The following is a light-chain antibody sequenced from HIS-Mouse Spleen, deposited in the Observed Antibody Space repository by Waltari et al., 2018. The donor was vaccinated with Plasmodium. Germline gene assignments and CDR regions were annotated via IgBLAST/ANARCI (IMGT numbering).Light chain of an antibody. V-gene: IGLV3-27*01. CDR1: VLAKKY. CDR3: YSAADNNRV. Sequence: SYELTQPSSVSVSPGQTARITCSGDVLAKKYDRWFQQKPGKATVLVIYKDSELHSGIPERFTGSSSGTPVTLTISGAQVEDEADYYCYSAADNNRVFGGGTKLTVL. CDR2: KDS. J-gene: IGLJ3*02.